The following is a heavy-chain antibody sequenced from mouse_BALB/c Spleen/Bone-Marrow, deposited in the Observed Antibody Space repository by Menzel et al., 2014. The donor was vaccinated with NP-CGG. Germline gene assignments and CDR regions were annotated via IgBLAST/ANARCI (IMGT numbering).Heavy chain of an antibody. J-gene: IGHJ1*01. CDR2: INPSNGGT. Sequence: QSGAELVKPGASVKLSCKASGYTFTSYYMYWVKQRPGQGLEWIGEINPSNGGTNFNEKFKSKATLTVGKSSSKAYMPLSSLTSEDSAVYYCTRSYYDNYFNVWGAGTTVTISS. CDR1: GYTFTSYY. CDR3: TRSYYDNYFNV. V-gene: IGHV1S81*02. D-gene: IGHD2-1*01.